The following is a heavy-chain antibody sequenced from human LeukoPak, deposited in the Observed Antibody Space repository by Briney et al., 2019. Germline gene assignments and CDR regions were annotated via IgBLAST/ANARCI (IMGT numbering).Heavy chain of an antibody. CDR3: ARDRASIDWYFGL. Sequence: ASVKVSCKASGYTFTSYYMHWVRQAPGQGLEWMGWINPNSGGTIYAQKFQGRVTMTTDTSITTAFMELSRLTSDDTAVYYCARDRASIDWYFGLWGRGTLVTVSS. J-gene: IGHJ2*01. CDR1: GYTFTSYY. CDR2: INPNSGGT. V-gene: IGHV1-2*02. D-gene: IGHD3-10*01.